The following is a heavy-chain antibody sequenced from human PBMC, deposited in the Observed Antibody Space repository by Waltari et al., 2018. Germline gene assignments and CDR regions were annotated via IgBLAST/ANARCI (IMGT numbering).Heavy chain of an antibody. Sequence: EVQVVESGGGLAKPGGSLRLSCVVSGFSFNVAWMSWVRQTPGKGLEGVGRIKSKTAGGTGDYATPVKGRFTISRDDSKNTVYLQMSSLNTDDTAVYYCTTGGGRNGMGVWGQGTTVTVSS. J-gene: IGHJ6*02. CDR1: GFSFNVAW. D-gene: IGHD3-16*01. V-gene: IGHV3-15*01. CDR3: TTGGGRNGMGV. CDR2: IKSKTAGGTG.